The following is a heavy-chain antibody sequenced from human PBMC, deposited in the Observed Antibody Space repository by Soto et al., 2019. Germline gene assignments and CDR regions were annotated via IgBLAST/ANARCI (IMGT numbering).Heavy chain of an antibody. CDR3: ARQIAATGTAGTFDY. D-gene: IGHD6-13*01. CDR2: TYYSSTWSN. Sequence: QVQLQQSGPGLVKPSQTLSLTCAISGASVSSNSAAWTWIRQSPSRGLEWLGRTYYSSTWSNDYALTVKSRITINPDTSTNQFSLHLNSVTPEDTAVYYCARQIAATGTAGTFDYWGQGTLVTVSS. CDR1: GASVSSNSAA. V-gene: IGHV6-1*01. J-gene: IGHJ4*02.